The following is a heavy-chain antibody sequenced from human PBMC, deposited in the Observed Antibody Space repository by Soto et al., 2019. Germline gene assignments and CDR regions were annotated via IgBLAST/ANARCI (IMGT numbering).Heavy chain of an antibody. CDR1: GYTFTSYG. CDR3: ARGISMVRGDPYFDY. V-gene: IGHV1-18*04. J-gene: IGHJ4*02. CDR2: ISAYNGNT. D-gene: IGHD3-10*01. Sequence: ASVKVSCKASGYTFTSYGISWVRQAPGQGLEWMGWISAYNGNTNYAQKLQGRVTMTTDTSTSTAYMELRSLRSDDTAVYYCARGISMVRGDPYFDYWGQGPLVTVSS.